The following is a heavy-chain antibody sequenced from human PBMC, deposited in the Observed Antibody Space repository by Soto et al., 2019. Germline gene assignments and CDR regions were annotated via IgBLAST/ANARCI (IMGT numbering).Heavy chain of an antibody. J-gene: IGHJ4*02. V-gene: IGHV1-18*04. CDR3: ARLDRRYYYDSSGRNYFDY. D-gene: IGHD3-22*01. CDR2: ISAYNGNT. CDR1: GYTFTSYG. Sequence: GXSVKVSCKASGYTFTSYGIRWVRQAPVQGLEWMGWISAYNGNTNYAQKLQGRVTMTTDTSTSTAYMELRSLRSDDTAVYYCARLDRRYYYDSSGRNYFDYWGQGTLVTVSS.